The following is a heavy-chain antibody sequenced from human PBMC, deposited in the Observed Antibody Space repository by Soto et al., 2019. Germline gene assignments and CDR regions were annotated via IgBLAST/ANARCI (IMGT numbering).Heavy chain of an antibody. CDR3: ARTPETYYYDSSGYSFDY. CDR1: GFTFSSYA. CDR2: ISGSGGST. V-gene: IGHV3-23*01. Sequence: EVQLLESGGGLVQPGGSLRLSCAASGFTFSSYAMSWVRQAPGKGLEWVSAISGSGGSTYYADSVKGRFTISRDNSKNKMYLQMNSLRAEDTAVYYCARTPETYYYDSSGYSFDYWGQGTLVTVSS. J-gene: IGHJ4*02. D-gene: IGHD3-22*01.